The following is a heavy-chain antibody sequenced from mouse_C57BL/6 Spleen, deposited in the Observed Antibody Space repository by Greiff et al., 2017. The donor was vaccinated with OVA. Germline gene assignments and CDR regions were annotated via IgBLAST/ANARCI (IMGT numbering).Heavy chain of an antibody. D-gene: IGHD3-3*01. J-gene: IGHJ2*01. V-gene: IGHV3-6*01. CDR1: GYSITSGYY. Sequence: DVQLQESGPGLVKPSQSLSLTCSVTGYSITSGYYWNWIRQFPGNKLEWMGYISYDGSNNYNPSLKNRISITRDTSKNQFFLKLNSVTTEDTATDYFARGGWEEGLDYWGQGTTLTVSS. CDR3: ARGGWEEGLDY. CDR2: ISYDGSN.